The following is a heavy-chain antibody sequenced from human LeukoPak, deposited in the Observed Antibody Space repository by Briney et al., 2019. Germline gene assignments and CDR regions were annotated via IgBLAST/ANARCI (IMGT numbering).Heavy chain of an antibody. Sequence: ASVKVSCKASGYTFTSYGISWVRQAPGQGLEWMGWISAYNGNTNYAQKLQGRVTMTTDTSTSTAYMELRSLRSDDTAVYYCARGPTIPPNYYYYYLDVWGKGTTVTVSS. CDR2: ISAYNGNT. J-gene: IGHJ6*03. CDR1: GYTFTSYG. V-gene: IGHV1-18*01. CDR3: ARGPTIPPNYYYYYLDV. D-gene: IGHD5-24*01.